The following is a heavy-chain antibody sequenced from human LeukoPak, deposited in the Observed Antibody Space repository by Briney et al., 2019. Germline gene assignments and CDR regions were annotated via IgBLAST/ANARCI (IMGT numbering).Heavy chain of an antibody. D-gene: IGHD3-22*01. CDR2: IYYSGTT. CDR3: ASAASYFDSSAYYPYFDF. V-gene: IGHV4-31*03. J-gene: IGHJ4*02. Sequence: PSQTLSLTCTVSGVXMSSDTYYWTWIRQHPGKGLEWMGYIYYSGTTFYNPPLGSRITISIDTSESRFSLRLNSVTAADTAVCYCASAASYFDSSAYYPYFDFWGQGTLVTVSS. CDR1: GVXMSSDTYY.